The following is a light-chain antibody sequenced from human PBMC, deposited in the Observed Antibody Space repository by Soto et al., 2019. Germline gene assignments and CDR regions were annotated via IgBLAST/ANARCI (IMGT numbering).Light chain of an antibody. J-gene: IGKJ3*01. CDR1: QRVAGNF. CDR2: GAS. CDR3: QVYSSSPLIT. V-gene: IGKV3-20*01. Sequence: LTQSPGTLYLSPGDRAALSCRASQRVAGNFLAWYLHKSGHSPRLLVYGASYRPSGIPDRFSGSGSRTDVTLTISSLEPDDFAVYVCQVYSSSPLITFGPGT.